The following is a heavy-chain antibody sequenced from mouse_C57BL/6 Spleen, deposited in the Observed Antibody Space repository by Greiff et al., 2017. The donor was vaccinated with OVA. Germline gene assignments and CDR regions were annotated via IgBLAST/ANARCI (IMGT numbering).Heavy chain of an antibody. CDR2: INPRNGGT. J-gene: IGHJ3*01. CDR3: APYDYDMGFAY. Sequence: QVQLQQPGTELVKPGASVKLSCKASGYTFTSYWMHWVKQRPGKGLEWIGNINPRNGGTNYNEKFKSKATLTVDKSSITAYMQLSSLTSEDSAVYYCAPYDYDMGFAYWGQGTLVTVSA. D-gene: IGHD2-4*01. CDR1: GYTFTSYW. V-gene: IGHV1-53*01.